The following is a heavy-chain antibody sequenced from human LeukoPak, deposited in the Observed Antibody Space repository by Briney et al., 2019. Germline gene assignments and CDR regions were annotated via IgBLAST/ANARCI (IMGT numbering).Heavy chain of an antibody. J-gene: IGHJ4*02. V-gene: IGHV4-59*01. Sequence: PSETLSLTCTVSGGSISSYYWSWIRQPPGKGLECIGYIYYSGSTNYNPSLKSRVTISVDTSKNQFSLKLSSVTAADTAVYYCATGPTGYSGYHGGYWGRGTLVTVSS. CDR1: GGSISSYY. D-gene: IGHD5-12*01. CDR2: IYYSGST. CDR3: ATGPTGYSGYHGGY.